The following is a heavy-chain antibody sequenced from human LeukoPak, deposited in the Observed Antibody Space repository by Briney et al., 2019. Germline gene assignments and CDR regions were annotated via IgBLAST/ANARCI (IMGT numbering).Heavy chain of an antibody. D-gene: IGHD5-24*01. V-gene: IGHV1-69*05. J-gene: IGHJ4*02. CDR3: ARGVGPVKMAKITGYYFDY. Sequence: ASVKVSCKASGCTFISYSIRWVRQAPGQGLEWMGIVIPTFGTANYAQKFQGRVTVTTDESTSTAYMELSSLRSADTAVYYCARGVGPVKMAKITGYYFDYWGQGTLVTVSS. CDR1: GCTFISYS. CDR2: VIPTFGTA.